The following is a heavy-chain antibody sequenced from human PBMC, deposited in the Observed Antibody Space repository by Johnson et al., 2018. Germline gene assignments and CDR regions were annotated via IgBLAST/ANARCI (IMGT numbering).Heavy chain of an antibody. CDR1: GFTFSSYA. CDR2: ISGSGGST. CDR3: AKDKAFDI. V-gene: IGHV3-23*04. J-gene: IGHJ3*02. Sequence: EVQLVESGGGLVQPGGSLRLSCAASGFTFSSYAMSWVRQAPGKGLEWVSAISGSGGSTYYADSVKGLFTTARDNSKKTLYLQMNSRRAEDTAVYYCAKDKAFDIWGQGTMVTVSS.